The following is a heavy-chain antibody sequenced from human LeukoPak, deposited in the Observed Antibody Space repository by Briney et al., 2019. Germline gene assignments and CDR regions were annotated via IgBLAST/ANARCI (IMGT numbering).Heavy chain of an antibody. V-gene: IGHV3-21*01. J-gene: IGHJ3*02. CDR2: ISSGGTYK. D-gene: IGHD4-17*01. CDR1: GFTLSDYT. CDR3: ARPTTVTTISADAFDI. Sequence: KPGGSLRLSCAASGFTLSDYTMNWVRQAPGKGLEWVSSISSGGTYKYYADSVKGRFTISRDNAQNSLYLQMNSLRAEDSSVYYCARPTTVTTISADAFDIWGQGTMVTVSS.